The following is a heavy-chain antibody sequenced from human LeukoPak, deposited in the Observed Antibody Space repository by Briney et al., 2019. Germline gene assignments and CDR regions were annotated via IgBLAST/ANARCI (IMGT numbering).Heavy chain of an antibody. J-gene: IGHJ6*02. CDR3: ARWGPGMDV. D-gene: IGHD3-16*01. Sequence: GSLRLSCAASGFTFSSYSMSWVRQAPGKGLEWVANIYRDGSEKYYVDSVKGRFTISRDNAKNSLYLQMNSLRVEDTAVYYCARWGPGMDVWGQGTTVTVSS. CDR1: GFTFSSYS. CDR2: IYRDGSEK. V-gene: IGHV3-7*01.